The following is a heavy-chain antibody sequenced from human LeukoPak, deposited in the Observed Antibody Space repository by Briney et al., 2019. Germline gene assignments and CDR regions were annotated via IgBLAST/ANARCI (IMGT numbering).Heavy chain of an antibody. D-gene: IGHD2/OR15-2a*01. CDR3: ARHIKRINYFDY. J-gene: IGHJ4*02. Sequence: PSETLSLTCTVSGGSISSSSYYWGWIRQPPGKGLEWIGSIYYSGSTYYNPSLKSRVTISVDTSKNQFSRKLSSVTAADTAVYYCARHIKRINYFDYWGQGTLVTVSS. V-gene: IGHV4-39*01. CDR1: GGSISSSSYY. CDR2: IYYSGST.